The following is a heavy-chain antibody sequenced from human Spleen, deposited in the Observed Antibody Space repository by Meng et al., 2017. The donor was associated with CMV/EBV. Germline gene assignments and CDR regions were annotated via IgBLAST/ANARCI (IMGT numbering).Heavy chain of an antibody. D-gene: IGHD3-22*01. CDR1: GYTFTSYA. V-gene: IGHV1-69*10. CDR3: ARDCPNYYDSSGSYYFDY. J-gene: IGHJ4*02. Sequence: SVKVSCKASGYTFTSYAISWVRQAPGQGLEWMGGIIPILGIANYAQKFQGRVTITADKSTSTAYMELSSLRSEDTAVYYCARDCPNYYDSSGSYYFDYWGQGTLVTVSS. CDR2: IIPILGIA.